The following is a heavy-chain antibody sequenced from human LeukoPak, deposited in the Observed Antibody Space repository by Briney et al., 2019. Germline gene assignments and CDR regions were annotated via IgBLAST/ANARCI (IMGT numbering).Heavy chain of an antibody. D-gene: IGHD6-25*01. J-gene: IGHJ4*02. CDR2: IYYSGST. CDR1: VGSISRYY. V-gene: IGHV4-59*01. Sequence: RSETLSLTCTVSVGSISRYYWSWIRKPPGEGLEWIGYIYYSGSTNYNPSLKSRVTISVDTSKNQFSLKLSSVTAADTAVYYCARDLGGYRGVYYFDYWGQGTLVTVSS. CDR3: ARDLGGYRGVYYFDY.